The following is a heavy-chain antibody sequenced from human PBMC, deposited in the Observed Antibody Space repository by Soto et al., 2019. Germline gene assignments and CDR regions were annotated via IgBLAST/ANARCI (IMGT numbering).Heavy chain of an antibody. V-gene: IGHV4-59*01. Sequence: SETRSLPGAPSGSSLSSYYWTWFRQPAGHGLERLGCVYFRSTTNYNPSLKSRGDKSIDTQKKQFSLRLASVTAADTASYDGASVRSSGYVLSWGQGTLVTVSS. CDR3: ASVRSSGYVLS. J-gene: IGHJ5*02. CDR2: VYFRSTT. CDR1: GSSLSSYY. D-gene: IGHD6-25*01.